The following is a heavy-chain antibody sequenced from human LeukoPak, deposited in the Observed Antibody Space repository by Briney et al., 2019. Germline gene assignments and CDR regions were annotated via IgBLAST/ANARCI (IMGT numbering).Heavy chain of an antibody. J-gene: IGHJ4*02. D-gene: IGHD3-22*01. CDR1: GFSLSTSGM. Sequence: SGPTLVNPTQTLTLTCTFSGFSLSTSGMCVSWIRQPAGKGLEWIGRIYTSGSTNYNPSLKSRVTISVDTSKNQFSLKLSSVTAADTAVYYCARANYYDSSGSDYWGQGTLVTVSS. CDR2: IYTSGST. V-gene: IGHV4-61*02. CDR3: ARANYYDSSGSDY.